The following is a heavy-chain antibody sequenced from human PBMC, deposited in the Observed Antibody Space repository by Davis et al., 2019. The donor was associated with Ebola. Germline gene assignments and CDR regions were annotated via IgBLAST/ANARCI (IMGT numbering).Heavy chain of an antibody. D-gene: IGHD2-8*02. V-gene: IGHV1-18*01. CDR1: GYTFTSYG. J-gene: IGHJ4*02. CDR3: ARDRAPDYCTGGVCYEGPLDY. CDR2: ISAYNGNT. Sequence: ASVKVSCKASGYTFTSYGTSWVRQAPGQGLEWMGWISAYNGNTNYAQKLQGRVTMTTDTSTSTAYMELRSLRSDDTAVYYCARDRAPDYCTGGVCYEGPLDYWGQGTLVTVSS.